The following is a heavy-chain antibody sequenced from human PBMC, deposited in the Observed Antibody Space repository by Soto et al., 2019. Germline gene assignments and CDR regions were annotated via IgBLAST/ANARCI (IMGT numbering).Heavy chain of an antibody. D-gene: IGHD6-13*01. CDR3: AKDYSTWCMDV. V-gene: IGHV3-30*18. Sequence: QVQLVESGGGVVQPGRSLRLSCAASGFTFRSYGTHWVRQAPGKGLEWVAVISNDGSNKYYADSVKGRFTISRDTSKNTLYLQMNSLRAEDTAVYYCAKDYSTWCMDVWGQGTTVTVSS. J-gene: IGHJ6*02. CDR1: GFTFRSYG. CDR2: ISNDGSNK.